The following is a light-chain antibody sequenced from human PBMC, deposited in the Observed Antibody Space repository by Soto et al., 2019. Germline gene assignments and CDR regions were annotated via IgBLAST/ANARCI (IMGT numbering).Light chain of an antibody. Sequence: IVLSQSPGTPSLSPGERGTLSCRASQSVSSSYLAWYQQKPGQAPRLLIYGASSRATGIPDRFSGSGSGTDFTLTISRLEPEDFAVYYCQQYGSSPGTFGQGTKVDIK. CDR3: QQYGSSPGT. CDR2: GAS. J-gene: IGKJ1*01. V-gene: IGKV3-20*01. CDR1: QSVSSSY.